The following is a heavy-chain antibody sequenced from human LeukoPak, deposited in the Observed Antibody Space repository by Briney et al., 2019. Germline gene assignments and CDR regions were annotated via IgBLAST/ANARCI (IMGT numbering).Heavy chain of an antibody. D-gene: IGHD3-16*01. J-gene: IGHJ1*01. CDR1: GFTFSSYA. V-gene: IGHV3-30-3*01. CDR2: ISYDGSNK. CDR3: ARVASITVGGVMVIDEYFQH. Sequence: PGRSLRLSCAASGFTFSSYAIHWVRQAPGKGLVWVAVISYDGSNKYYADSVKGRFTISRDNSKNTLYPQMRSLRAEDTAVYYWARVASITVGGVMVIDEYFQHWGQGTLVTVSS.